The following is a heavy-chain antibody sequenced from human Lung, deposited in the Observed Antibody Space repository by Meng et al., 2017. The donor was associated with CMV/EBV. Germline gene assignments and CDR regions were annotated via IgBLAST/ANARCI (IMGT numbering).Heavy chain of an antibody. CDR2: LYPADSDT. J-gene: IGHJ2*01. D-gene: IGHD3-10*01. Sequence: KVSXKGSGYTFSHEWIGWVRQTPGKGLDWMGILYPADSDTRYSPSFQGRITISADMSTSTAYLQWTSLKASDIGIYYCARGSSGSYWYFELWGRGTLVTVSS. CDR3: ARGSSGSYWYFEL. CDR1: GYTFSHEW. V-gene: IGHV5-51*01.